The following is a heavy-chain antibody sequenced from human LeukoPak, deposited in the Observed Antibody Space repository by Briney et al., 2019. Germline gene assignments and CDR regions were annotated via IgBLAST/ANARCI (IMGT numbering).Heavy chain of an antibody. J-gene: IGHJ5*02. CDR1: GGSISSGSYY. V-gene: IGHV4-61*02. CDR2: IYTSGST. D-gene: IGHD2-2*01. Sequence: SETLSLTCTVSGGSISSGSYYWSWIRQPAGKGLEWIGRIYTSGSTNYNPSLKSRVTISVDTSKNQFSLKLSSVTAADTAVYYCARGRYIVVVPAARNNWFDPWGQGTLVTVSS. CDR3: ARGRYIVVVPAARNNWFDP.